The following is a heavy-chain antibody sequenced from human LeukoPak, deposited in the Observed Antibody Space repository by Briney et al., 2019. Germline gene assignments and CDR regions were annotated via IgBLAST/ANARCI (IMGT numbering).Heavy chain of an antibody. Sequence: GGSLRLSCAASGFTFSSYWMSWVRQAPGKGLEWVANIKQDGSEKYYVDSVKGRFTVSRDNAKNSLYLQMNSLRAEDTAVYYCARGLVVPAADLPVYYYYYYYMDVWGKGTTVTVSS. V-gene: IGHV3-7*01. CDR2: IKQDGSEK. CDR3: ARGLVVPAADLPVYYYYYYYMDV. J-gene: IGHJ6*03. D-gene: IGHD2-2*01. CDR1: GFTFSSYW.